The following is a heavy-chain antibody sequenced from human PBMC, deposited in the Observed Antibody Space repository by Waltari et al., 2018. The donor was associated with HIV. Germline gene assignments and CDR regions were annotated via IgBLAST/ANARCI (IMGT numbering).Heavy chain of an antibody. V-gene: IGHV3-9*01. J-gene: IGHJ5*02. CDR1: GFPFDDYA. CDR2: ISWNSGSI. Sequence: EVQLVESGGGLVQPGRSLRLSCAAPGFPFDDYAMHWVRQPPGKGLEWVSGISWNSGSIDYADSVKGRFTISRDNTKNSLYLQMNSVRAEDTALYYCAKDRGPFIAVAGTWGQGTLVTVSS. D-gene: IGHD6-19*01. CDR3: AKDRGPFIAVAGT.